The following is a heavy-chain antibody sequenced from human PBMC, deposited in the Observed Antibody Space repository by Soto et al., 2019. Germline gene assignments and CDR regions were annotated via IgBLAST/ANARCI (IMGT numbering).Heavy chain of an antibody. CDR2: IDPSDSQT. D-gene: IGHD3-22*01. CDR1: GYSFAGYW. Sequence: PGESLKISCKGSGYSFAGYWITWVRQKPGKGLEWMGRIDPSDSQTYYSPSFRGHVTISVTKSITTVFLQWSSLRASDTAMYYCARQIYDSDTGPIFRYYFDSWGQGTPVTVSS. CDR3: ARQIYDSDTGPIFRYYFDS. V-gene: IGHV5-10-1*01. J-gene: IGHJ4*02.